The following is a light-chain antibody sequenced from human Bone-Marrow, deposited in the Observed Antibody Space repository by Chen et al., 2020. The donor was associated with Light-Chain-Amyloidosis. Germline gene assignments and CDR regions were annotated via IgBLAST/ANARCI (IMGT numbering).Light chain of an antibody. Sequence: SYVLTQPSSVSVAPGQTATIACGGNNIGSTSVHWYQQTPGQAPLLVVYDDSDRPSGIPERLSGSNSGNTATLTISRVEAGDEADYYWQVWDSSSDRPVVGGGTKLTVL. V-gene: IGLV3-21*02. J-gene: IGLJ3*02. CDR3: QVWDSSSDRPV. CDR1: NIGSTS. CDR2: DDS.